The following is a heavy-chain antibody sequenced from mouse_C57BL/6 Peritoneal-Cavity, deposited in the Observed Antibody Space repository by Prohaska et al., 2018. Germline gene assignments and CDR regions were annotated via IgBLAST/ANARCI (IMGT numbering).Heavy chain of an antibody. D-gene: IGHD2-3*01. CDR2: INYDGSN. CDR3: ASLYDGYSLDY. V-gene: IGHV3-6*01. Sequence: DVQLQESGPGLVKPSQSLSLTCSVTGYSITRGYYWNWIRQFPGNKLEWMGYINYDGSNNYSLSLKNRISITRDTSKNQFCLKLNSVTTEDTATYYCASLYDGYSLDYWGQGTTLTVSS. CDR1: GYSITRGYY. J-gene: IGHJ2*01.